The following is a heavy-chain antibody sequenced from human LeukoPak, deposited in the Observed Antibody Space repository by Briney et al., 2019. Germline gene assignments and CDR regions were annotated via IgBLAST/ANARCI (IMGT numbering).Heavy chain of an antibody. Sequence: GGSLRLSCAASGFTFNHYSLLGVRRATGEGLEWVSSITSYSTYISYGDSVKGRFTISRDNSKNSLYLHMNSLKVEDTAVYYCARDPWGFDLWGQGTLVTVSS. CDR1: GFTFNHYS. D-gene: IGHD3-16*01. V-gene: IGHV3-21*01. CDR2: ITSYSTYI. J-gene: IGHJ4*02. CDR3: ARDPWGFDL.